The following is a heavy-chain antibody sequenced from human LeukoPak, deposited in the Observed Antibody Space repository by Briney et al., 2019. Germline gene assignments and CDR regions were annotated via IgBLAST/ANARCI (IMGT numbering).Heavy chain of an antibody. CDR1: GFTFSSYA. Sequence: GGSLRLSCAASGFTFSSYAMSWVRQAPGKGLEWVSAIGGSGGSTYYADSVKGRFTISRDNSKNTLYLQMNSLRAEDTAVYYCAKDIKWSGSGSYDYWGQGTLVTVSS. V-gene: IGHV3-23*01. J-gene: IGHJ4*02. CDR2: IGGSGGST. D-gene: IGHD3-10*01. CDR3: AKDIKWSGSGSYDY.